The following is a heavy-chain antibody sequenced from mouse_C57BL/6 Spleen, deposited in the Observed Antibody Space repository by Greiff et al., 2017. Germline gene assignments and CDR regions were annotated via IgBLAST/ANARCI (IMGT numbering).Heavy chain of an antibody. CDR3: ARIEAGGAMDY. CDR1: GYTFTSYW. V-gene: IGHV1-55*01. J-gene: IGHJ4*01. Sequence: QVQLQQPVAELVKPGASVTMSCKASGYTFTSYWITWVKQRPGQGLEWSGGGCPDSGSTKDNAKVKCKATLSVGTSYSKGYMQLSSETSEDSAVYYCARIEAGGAMDYCGQGTSVSGS. CDR2: GCPDSGST.